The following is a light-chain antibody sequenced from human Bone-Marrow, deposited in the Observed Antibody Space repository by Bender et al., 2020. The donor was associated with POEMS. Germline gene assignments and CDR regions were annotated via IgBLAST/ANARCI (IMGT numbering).Light chain of an antibody. V-gene: IGLV2-23*02. J-gene: IGLJ3*02. CDR2: EVS. CDR1: SSDVGSYNL. CDR3: CSYAGSNTWV. Sequence: HSALTQPASVSGSPGQSITISCTGTSSDVGSYNLVSWYQQHAGKAPKLMISEVSKRPSGLSNRFSGSKSGNTASLTISGLQAEDEADYYCCSYAGSNTWVLGGGTKLTVL.